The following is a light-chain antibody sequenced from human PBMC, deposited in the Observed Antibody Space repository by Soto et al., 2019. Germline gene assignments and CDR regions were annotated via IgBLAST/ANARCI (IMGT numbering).Light chain of an antibody. CDR3: QKYGSSSGT. Sequence: EIVLTQSPGTLSLSPGERATLSCRASQSVRDRYLAWYQQKPGKAPSLLIYDTSARATGVPDRFSGSGSGKDFALTISRVEPEDFAIYFCQKYGSSSGTFSQGTKVEI. J-gene: IGKJ1*01. CDR1: QSVRDRY. V-gene: IGKV3-20*01. CDR2: DTS.